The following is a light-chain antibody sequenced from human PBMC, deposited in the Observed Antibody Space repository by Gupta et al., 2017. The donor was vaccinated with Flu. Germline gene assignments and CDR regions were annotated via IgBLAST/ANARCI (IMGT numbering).Light chain of an antibody. J-gene: IGLJ3*02. CDR3: NSRDSSGNHLWV. Sequence: SSERTQDPAVSVALGQTVRITCQGDSLRSYYASWYQQTQGQAPVLVIYGENKRPSGIPDRFSGSRSGNKASLTITGAQAEDEADYYCNSRDSSGNHLWVFGGGTKLTVL. V-gene: IGLV3-19*01. CDR2: GEN. CDR1: SLRSYY.